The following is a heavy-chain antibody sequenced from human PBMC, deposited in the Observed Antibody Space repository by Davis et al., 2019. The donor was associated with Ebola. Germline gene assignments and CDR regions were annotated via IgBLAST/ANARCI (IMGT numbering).Heavy chain of an antibody. CDR1: GGSIRSGDYY. J-gene: IGHJ5*02. CDR3: ARDLGVLWFGEDLGWFDP. Sequence: MPSETLSLTCTVSGGSIRSGDYYWSWIRQPPGKGLEWIGYIYYSGSTYYNPSLKSRVTISVDTSKNQFSLKLSSVTAADTAVYYCARDLGVLWFGEDLGWFDPWGQGTLVTVSS. D-gene: IGHD3-10*01. V-gene: IGHV4-30-4*01. CDR2: IYYSGST.